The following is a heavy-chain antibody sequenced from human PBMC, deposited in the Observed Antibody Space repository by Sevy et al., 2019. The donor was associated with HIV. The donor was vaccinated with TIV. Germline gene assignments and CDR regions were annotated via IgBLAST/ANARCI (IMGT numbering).Heavy chain of an antibody. CDR2: ISDDSRYI. CDR3: ARDFTIFGVVSGIDY. CDR1: GFTFRTYS. V-gene: IGHV3-21*04. J-gene: IGHJ4*02. Sequence: GGSLRPSCAASGFTFRTYSMNWVRQAPGKGLEWLSSISDDSRYIYYSDSVKGRFTISGANTKNLLYLQINNLRVEDTAIYYCARDFTIFGVVSGIDYWGQGNLVTVSS. D-gene: IGHD3-3*01.